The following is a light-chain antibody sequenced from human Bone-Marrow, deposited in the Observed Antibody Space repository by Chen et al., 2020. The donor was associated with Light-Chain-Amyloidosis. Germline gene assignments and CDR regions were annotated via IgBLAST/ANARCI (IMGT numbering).Light chain of an antibody. CDR2: QTS. J-gene: IGKJ1*01. CDR3: QQYHSYSQT. CDR1: QSIDSW. V-gene: IGKV1-5*03. Sequence: DIPMTQSPSTLSASVGDRVTITCRASQSIDSWLAWYQQKPGQAPKLLIYQTSTLKSGVPSRFSGSGSGTEYTLTISSLQPDDFATYYCQQYHSYSQTFGHGTKVEIK.